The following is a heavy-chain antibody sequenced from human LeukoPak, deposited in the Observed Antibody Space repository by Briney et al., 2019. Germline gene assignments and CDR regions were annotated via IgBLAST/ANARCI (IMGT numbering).Heavy chain of an antibody. CDR3: VSGWLYYYYGMDV. CDR1: GFTFSSYS. D-gene: IGHD6-19*01. J-gene: IGHJ6*02. Sequence: GGSLRLSCAASGFTFSSYSMHWVRQAPGKGLEWVSSISSSSSSYSYTYYADSVKGRFTISRDNAKNSLLLQMNSLRAEDTAVYYCVSGWLYYYYGMDVWGQGTTVTVSS. CDR2: ISSSSSSYSYT. V-gene: IGHV3-21*01.